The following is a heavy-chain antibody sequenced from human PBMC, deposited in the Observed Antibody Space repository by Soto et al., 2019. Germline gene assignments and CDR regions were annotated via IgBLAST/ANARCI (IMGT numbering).Heavy chain of an antibody. J-gene: IGHJ4*02. D-gene: IGHD3-10*01. CDR3: ARDGYYGSGSYQDY. CDR1: GFTFSSYG. V-gene: IGHV3-33*01. CDR2: IWYDGINK. Sequence: QVHLEESGGGVVQPGRSLRLSCAASGFTFSSYGMHWVRQAPGKGLEWVAGIWYDGINKYHADSVKGRFPISRDNSKNALYLQMSSLRAEDTAVYYCARDGYYGSGSYQDYWGQGTLVTVSS.